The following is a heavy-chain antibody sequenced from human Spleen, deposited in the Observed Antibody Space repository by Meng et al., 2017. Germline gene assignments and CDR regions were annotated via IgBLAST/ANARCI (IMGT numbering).Heavy chain of an antibody. CDR3: ARSGRDNYFDY. D-gene: IGHD1-14*01. J-gene: IGHJ4*02. V-gene: IGHV3-7*01. CDR1: GFTFSSYW. CDR2: IKQDGSEK. Sequence: GESLKISCAASGFTFSSYWMSWVRQAPGKGLEWVANIKQDGSEKYYVDSVKGRFTISRDNAKNSLYLQMNSLRAEDTAVYYCARSGRDNYFDYWGQGTLVTVSS.